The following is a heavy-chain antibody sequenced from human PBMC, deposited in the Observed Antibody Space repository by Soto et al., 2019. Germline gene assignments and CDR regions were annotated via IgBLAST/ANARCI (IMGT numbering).Heavy chain of an antibody. V-gene: IGHV3-21*01. J-gene: IGHJ4*02. CDR2: ISSSTTYI. CDR3: ARGEIGIDY. CDR1: GFTFSTYS. Sequence: VGSLRLSCAASGFTFSTYSMNWVRQAPGKGLEWVSSISSSTTYIYYADSVKGRFTISRDNAKNSLYLQMNSLRAEDTAVYYCARGEIGIDYWGQGTLVTVSS.